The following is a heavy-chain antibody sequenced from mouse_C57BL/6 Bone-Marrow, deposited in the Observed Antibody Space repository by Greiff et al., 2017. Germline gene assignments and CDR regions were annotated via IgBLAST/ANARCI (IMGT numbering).Heavy chain of an antibody. D-gene: IGHD2-3*01. J-gene: IGHJ2*01. CDR3: AREAGWLLPFDY. CDR2: IDPSDSET. Sequence: VQLQQPGAELVRPGSSVKLSCKASGYTFTSYWMHWVKQRPIQGLEWIGNIDPSDSETHYNQKFKDKATLTVDKSSSTAYMQLSSLTSEDSAVYFCAREAGWLLPFDYWGQGTTLTVSS. CDR1: GYTFTSYW. V-gene: IGHV1-52*01.